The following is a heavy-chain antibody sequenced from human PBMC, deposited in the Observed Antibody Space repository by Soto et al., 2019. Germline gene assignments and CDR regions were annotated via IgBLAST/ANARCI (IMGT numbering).Heavy chain of an antibody. CDR2: ITTYNGNT. CDR1: GYIFTSYG. CDR3: ARFSGGVYNTYYFYYGMDV. D-gene: IGHD2-15*01. Sequence: AASVKVSCKASGYIFTSYGISWVRQAPGQGLDWMGWITTYNGNTKYAQDLQGRVTMTTDTSTSTAYMELRSLRSDDTAVYYCARFSGGVYNTYYFYYGMDVWGQGTTVTVSS. V-gene: IGHV1-18*04. J-gene: IGHJ6*02.